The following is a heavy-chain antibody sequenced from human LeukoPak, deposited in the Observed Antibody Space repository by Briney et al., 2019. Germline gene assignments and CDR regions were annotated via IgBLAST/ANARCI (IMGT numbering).Heavy chain of an antibody. CDR2: MYYTGST. J-gene: IGHJ4*02. Sequence: SETLSLTCSVSGGSISHYYWSWIRQPPGRGLEWIGYMYYTGSTNSNPSLKSRVAISLDTSKNQFSLKLSSVTAADTAVYYCARARAVAGIDYWGQGTLVTVSS. V-gene: IGHV4-59*01. D-gene: IGHD6-19*01. CDR3: ARARAVAGIDY. CDR1: GGSISHYY.